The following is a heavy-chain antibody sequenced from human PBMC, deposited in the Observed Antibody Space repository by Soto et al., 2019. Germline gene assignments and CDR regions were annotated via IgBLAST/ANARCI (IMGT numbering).Heavy chain of an antibody. CDR2: IKQDESEK. J-gene: IGHJ4*02. CDR3: ARVYSDYIWGSYPLNY. D-gene: IGHD3-16*02. CDR1: FTFSRYW. Sequence: EVQLVESGGGLVQPGFTFSRYWMTWVRQAPGKGLEWVANIKQDESEKYYLDSVKGRFTISRDNAKNSLYLQMNSLRAEDTAVYYCARVYSDYIWGSYPLNYWGQGTLVTVSS. V-gene: IGHV3-7*01.